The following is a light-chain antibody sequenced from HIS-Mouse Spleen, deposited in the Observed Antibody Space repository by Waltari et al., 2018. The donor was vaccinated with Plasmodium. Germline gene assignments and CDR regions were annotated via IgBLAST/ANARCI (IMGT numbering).Light chain of an antibody. CDR2: AAS. J-gene: IGKJ2*01. V-gene: IGKV1-27*01. CDR3: QKYNSAPHT. CDR1: QGISNY. Sequence: DIQMTQSPSSLSASVGDSVTIPCRASQGISNYLGWYQQKPGKVPKLLIYAASKLQAGVPSRFSGSGSGTDFTLTISSLQPEDVATYYCQKYNSAPHTFGQGTKLEIK.